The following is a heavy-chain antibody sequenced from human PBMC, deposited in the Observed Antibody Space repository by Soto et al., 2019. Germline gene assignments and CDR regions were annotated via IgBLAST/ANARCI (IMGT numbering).Heavy chain of an antibody. V-gene: IGHV1-18*01. CDR3: ARVIPGVEAWFDP. D-gene: IGHD2-2*01. J-gene: IGHJ5*02. CDR1: GYTFTDFG. CDR2: ISAYTDTP. Sequence: GASVKVSCKASGYTFTDFGVTWVLGAPGQGLEWMGWISAYTDTPNYAQKFQGRVTMTIDTSTSTAYMDLRSLTSDDTAVYYCARVIPGVEAWFDPWGQGTLVTVSS.